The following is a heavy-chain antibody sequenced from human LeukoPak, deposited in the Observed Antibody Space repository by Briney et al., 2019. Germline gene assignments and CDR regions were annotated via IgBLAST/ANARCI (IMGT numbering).Heavy chain of an antibody. V-gene: IGHV3-66*02. D-gene: IGHD3-9*01. Sequence: PGGSLRLSCAPSGFTVSSNYMSWVRQAPGKGLEWVSVIYSGGSTYYADSVKGRFTISRDNSKNTLYLQMNSLRAEDTAVYYCARATIYDILSGYYYYYFDYWGQGTLVTVSS. CDR3: ARATIYDILSGYYYYYFDY. J-gene: IGHJ4*02. CDR1: GFTVSSNY. CDR2: IYSGGST.